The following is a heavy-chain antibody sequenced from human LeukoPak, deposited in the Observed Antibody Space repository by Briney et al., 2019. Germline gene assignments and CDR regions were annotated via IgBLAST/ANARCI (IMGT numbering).Heavy chain of an antibody. CDR3: TTGPGGYVFDY. CDR2: IKSKTDGWTT. CDR1: GFTFSNAW. J-gene: IGHJ4*02. D-gene: IGHD3-22*01. V-gene: IGHV3-15*01. Sequence: GGSLRLSCAASGFTFSNAWMSWVRQAPGKGLELVGRIKSKTDGWTTDYAAPVKGRFTISRDDSKNTLYLQMNSLKTEDTAVYYCTTGPGGYVFDYWGQGTLVTVSS.